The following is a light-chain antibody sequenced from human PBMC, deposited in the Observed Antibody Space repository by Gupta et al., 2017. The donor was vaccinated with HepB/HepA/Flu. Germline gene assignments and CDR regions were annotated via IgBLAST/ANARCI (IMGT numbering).Light chain of an antibody. J-gene: IGKJ4*01. V-gene: IGKV4-1*01. CDR2: WAS. CDR1: QSVLYSSNNKNY. Sequence: DMVMTQSPDSLAVPLGERATINCKSSQSVLYSSNNKNYLAWYQQKPGQPPKLLIYWASTRESGVPDRFSGSGSGTDFTLTISSLQAEDVAVYYCQQYYSTPLTFGGGTKVESK. CDR3: QQYYSTPLT.